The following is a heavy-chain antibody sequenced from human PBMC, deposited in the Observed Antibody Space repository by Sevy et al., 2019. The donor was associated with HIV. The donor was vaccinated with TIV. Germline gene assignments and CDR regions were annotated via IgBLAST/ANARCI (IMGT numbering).Heavy chain of an antibody. D-gene: IGHD2-15*01. CDR3: ARGPLFSPEYCSGGTCPTIDY. J-gene: IGHJ4*02. CDR1: GVSFIDYY. V-gene: IGHV4-34*01. Sequence: SETLSLTCAVSGVSFIDYYWAWIRQPPGKGLEWIGEVSQSGSANYNPSLRSRVIMSLDTSNNHFSLKLTSVTAADTAVYYCARGPLFSPEYCSGGTCPTIDYWSQGTLVTVSS. CDR2: VSQSGSA.